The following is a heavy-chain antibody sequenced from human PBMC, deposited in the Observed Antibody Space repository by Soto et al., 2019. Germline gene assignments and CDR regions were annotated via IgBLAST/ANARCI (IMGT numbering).Heavy chain of an antibody. V-gene: IGHV3-23*01. CDR1: GFTFSSYA. J-gene: IGHJ4*01. D-gene: IGHD3-10*01. Sequence: GGSLRLSCAASGFTFSSYAMSWVRQAPGKGLEWVSAISGSGGSTYYADSVKGRFTISRDNSKNTLYLQMNSLRAEDTAVYYCAKDYGFMVRGDIIIQNYFDYWGQGTLVTVSS. CDR3: AKDYGFMVRGDIIIQNYFDY. CDR2: ISGSGGST.